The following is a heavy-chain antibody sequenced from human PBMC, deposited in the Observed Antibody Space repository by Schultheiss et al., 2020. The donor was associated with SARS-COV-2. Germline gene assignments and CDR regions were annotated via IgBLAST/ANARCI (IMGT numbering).Heavy chain of an antibody. CDR1: GGSISSYY. CDR3: ARVLLQYVYMDV. CDR2: IYYSGST. Sequence: SETLSLTCTVSGGSISSYYWSWIRQPPGKGLEWIGYIYYSGSTNYNPSLKSRVTISVDTSKNQFSLKLSSVTAADTAVYYCARVLLQYVYMDVWGKGTTVTVSS. J-gene: IGHJ6*03. D-gene: IGHD4-11*01. V-gene: IGHV4-59*12.